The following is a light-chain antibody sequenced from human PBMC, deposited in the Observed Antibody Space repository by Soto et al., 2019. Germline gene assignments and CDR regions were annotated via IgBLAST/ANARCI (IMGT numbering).Light chain of an antibody. CDR3: QQYGSSPFT. CDR2: GAS. J-gene: IGKJ3*01. V-gene: IGKV3-20*01. CDR1: QSVSSNF. Sequence: EIVLTQSPGTLSLSPGERATLSCRASQSVSSNFLAWYQQKPGQAPRLLIYGASNRATGIPDMFSGSGSGTDFTLTISRLEPEDFAVYYCQQYGSSPFTFGPGTKVDIK.